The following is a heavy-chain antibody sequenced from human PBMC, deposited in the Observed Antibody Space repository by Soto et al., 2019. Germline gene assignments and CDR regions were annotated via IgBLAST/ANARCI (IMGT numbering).Heavy chain of an antibody. Sequence: SETLSLTCTVSGGSISSYDWSWIRQPPGKGLEWIGYIYYSGSTNYNPPLKSRVTRSVDTSKIQLSLKLSSVTSADTAVYYCARSDDFWSGSPFDYWGQGTLVTVSS. CDR3: ARSDDFWSGSPFDY. J-gene: IGHJ4*02. V-gene: IGHV4-59*01. CDR2: IYYSGST. CDR1: GGSISSYD. D-gene: IGHD3-3*01.